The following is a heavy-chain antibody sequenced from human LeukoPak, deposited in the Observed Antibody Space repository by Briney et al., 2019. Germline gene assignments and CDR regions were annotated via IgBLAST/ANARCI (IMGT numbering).Heavy chain of an antibody. V-gene: IGHV1-8*01. Sequence: ASVKVSCKASGYTFTSCDINWVRQATGQGLEWMGWMNPNSGNTGYAQKFQGRVTMTRNTSISTAYMELSSLRSEDTAVYYCARGMITFGGVIAYWGQGTLVTVSS. D-gene: IGHD3-16*01. J-gene: IGHJ4*02. CDR1: GYTFTSCD. CDR2: MNPNSGNT. CDR3: ARGMITFGGVIAY.